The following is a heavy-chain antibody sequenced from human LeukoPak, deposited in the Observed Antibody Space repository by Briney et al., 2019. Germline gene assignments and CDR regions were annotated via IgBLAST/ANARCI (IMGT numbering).Heavy chain of an antibody. CDR3: ARDQAYCGGDCYYFYYYYGMDV. CDR2: ISSSSSYI. D-gene: IGHD2-21*02. V-gene: IGHV3-21*01. Sequence: GGSLRLSCAASGFTFSSYSMNWVRQAPGKGLEWVSSISSSSSYIYYADSVKGRFTISRDNAKNSLYLQMNSLRAEDTAVYYCARDQAYCGGDCYYFYYYYGMDVWGQGTTVTVSS. CDR1: GFTFSSYS. J-gene: IGHJ6*02.